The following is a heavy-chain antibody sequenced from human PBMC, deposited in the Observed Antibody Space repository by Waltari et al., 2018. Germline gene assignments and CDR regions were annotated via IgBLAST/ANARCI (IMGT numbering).Heavy chain of an antibody. CDR2: FDPEDGET. Sequence: QVQLVQSGAEVKKPGASVKVSCKVSGYTLTELSMHWVRPAPGKGLEWMGGFDPEDGETIYAQKVQGRVTMTEDTSTDTAYMELSSLRSEDTAVYYCATVTMVRGVKGSYYYGMDVWGQGTTVTVSS. D-gene: IGHD3-10*01. V-gene: IGHV1-24*01. J-gene: IGHJ6*02. CDR1: GYTLTELS. CDR3: ATVTMVRGVKGSYYYGMDV.